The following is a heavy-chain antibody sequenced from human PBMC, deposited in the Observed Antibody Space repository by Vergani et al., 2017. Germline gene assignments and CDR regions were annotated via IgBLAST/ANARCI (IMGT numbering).Heavy chain of an antibody. CDR1: GYTFTGYY. D-gene: IGHD4-17*01. J-gene: IGHJ3*02. CDR3: ARSSGRYGDYGVGAFDI. CDR2: INPNSGGT. V-gene: IGHV1-2*02. Sequence: QVQLVQSGAEVKKPGASVKVSCKASGYTFTGYYMHWVRQAPGQGLEWMGWINPNSGGTNYAQKFQGRVTMTRDTSISTAYMELSRLRSDDTAVYYCARSSGRYGDYGVGAFDIWGQGTMVTVSS.